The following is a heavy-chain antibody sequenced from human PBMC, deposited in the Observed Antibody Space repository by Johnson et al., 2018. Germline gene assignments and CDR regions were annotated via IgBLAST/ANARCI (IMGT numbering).Heavy chain of an antibody. CDR3: ARVGLSDYDFGSGRIDYYYMDV. D-gene: IGHD3-3*01. CDR2: IYSGART. CDR1: GFTVSSNH. J-gene: IGHJ6*03. Sequence: VQLGQSGGGVVEPGGSLGLSCAASGFTVSSNHMSWVRQAPGKGLEWLSVIYSGARTNYADSVKGRFTISRDNSKNPLHLQMNSLRAEDTALYFCARVGLSDYDFGSGRIDYYYMDVWGKGTTVTVSS. V-gene: IGHV3-66*02.